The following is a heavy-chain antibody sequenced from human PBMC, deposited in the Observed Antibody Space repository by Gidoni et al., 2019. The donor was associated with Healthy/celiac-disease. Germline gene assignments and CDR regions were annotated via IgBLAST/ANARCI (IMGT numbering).Heavy chain of an antibody. J-gene: IGHJ4*02. CDR1: GFTLSSYW. CDR3: ARLYYYDSSGAFDY. CDR2: IKQDGSEK. V-gene: IGHV3-7*01. D-gene: IGHD3-22*01. Sequence: EVQLVESGGGLVQPGGSLRLSCAASGFTLSSYWRSWVRQAPGKGLGWVANIKQDGSEKYYVDSVKGRFTISRDNAKNSLYLQMNSLRAEDTAVYYCARLYYYDSSGAFDYWGQGTLVTVSS.